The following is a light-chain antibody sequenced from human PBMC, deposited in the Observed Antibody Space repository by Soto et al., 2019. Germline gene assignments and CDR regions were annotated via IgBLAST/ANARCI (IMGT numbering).Light chain of an antibody. CDR2: TAS. CDR1: QDISNY. CDR3: QQTNSVPLT. Sequence: DIQMSQSPSSVSASVGDRVTITCRASQDISNYLAWYQQKPGKAPNLLIYTASSLQSGVPSKFSCSGSGTDLTLTISSLQPEDVATYYCQQTNSVPLTFGGGTKVEIK. V-gene: IGKV1-12*01. J-gene: IGKJ4*01.